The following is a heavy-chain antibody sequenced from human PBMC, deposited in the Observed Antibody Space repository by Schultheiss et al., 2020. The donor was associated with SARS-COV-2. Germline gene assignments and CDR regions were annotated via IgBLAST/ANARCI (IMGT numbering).Heavy chain of an antibody. CDR1: GFTFSSYG. Sequence: GGSLRLSCAASGFTFSSYGMHWVRQAPGKGLEWVAVIWYDGSNKYYADSVKGRFTISRDNSKNTLYLQMNSLRAEDTAVYYCARDITLISGYDILTGYYSPLWGMDVWGQGTTVTVSS. V-gene: IGHV3-33*01. D-gene: IGHD3-9*01. CDR2: IWYDGSNK. J-gene: IGHJ6*02. CDR3: ARDITLISGYDILTGYYSPLWGMDV.